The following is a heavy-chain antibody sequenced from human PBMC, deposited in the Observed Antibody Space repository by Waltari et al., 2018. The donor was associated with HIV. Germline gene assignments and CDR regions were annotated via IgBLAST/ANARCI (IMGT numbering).Heavy chain of an antibody. J-gene: IGHJ4*02. CDR2: IRRGNNEK. CDR1: GLELRHHS. D-gene: IGHD3-16*01. CDR3: VRDDPGYGPIDY. V-gene: IGHV3-21*04. Sequence: LVESGGGVVKTGGSIRLTCEASGLELRHHSMNWVRKSPMRGLEWVASIRRGNNEKHYLDSVRGRFAISRDISESSVYLQMESLKEDDTATYFCVRDDPGYGPIDYWGQGTLVTV.